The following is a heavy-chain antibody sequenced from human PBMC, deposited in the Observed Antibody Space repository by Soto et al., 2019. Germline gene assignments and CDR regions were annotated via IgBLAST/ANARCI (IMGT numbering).Heavy chain of an antibody. D-gene: IGHD3-3*01. J-gene: IGHJ6*02. CDR2: LYYTGST. Sequence: PSETLSLTCNVSGGSISDFYWSWIRQSPGKRLEWIGYLYYTGSTNYNPALKSRVTISLDTSKTQFSLKLGSVTAADTAVYYCARGRGYDFRSSQAPPIDVWGQGTTVTVSS. CDR3: ARGRGYDFRSSQAPPIDV. V-gene: IGHV4-59*01. CDR1: GGSISDFY.